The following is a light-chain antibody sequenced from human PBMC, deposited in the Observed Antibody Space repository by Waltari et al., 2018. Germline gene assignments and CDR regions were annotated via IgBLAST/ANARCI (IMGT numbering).Light chain of an antibody. CDR3: TSYTTSSTWV. CDR1: SSDVGAYKH. J-gene: IGLJ3*02. CDR2: GVS. V-gene: IGLV2-14*03. Sequence: QSALTQPASVSGSPGQSITISCTGTSSDVGAYKHVSWYQQHPGKAPKLMIYGVSNRPSGVSNRFSGSKSGNTASLTISGLQAEDEADYYCTSYTTSSTWVLGGGTKLTVL.